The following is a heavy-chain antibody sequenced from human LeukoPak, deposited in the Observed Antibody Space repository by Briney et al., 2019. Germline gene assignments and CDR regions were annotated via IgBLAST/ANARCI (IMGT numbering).Heavy chain of an antibody. Sequence: PSETLSLTCAVYGGSFSGYHWSWIRQPPGKGLEWIGEINHSGSTNYNPSLKSRVTISVDTSKNQFSLKLSSVTAADTAVYYCARGLYSSSWSANWFDPWGQGTLVTVSS. J-gene: IGHJ5*02. D-gene: IGHD6-13*01. CDR2: INHSGST. CDR3: ARGLYSSSWSANWFDP. CDR1: GGSFSGYH. V-gene: IGHV4-34*01.